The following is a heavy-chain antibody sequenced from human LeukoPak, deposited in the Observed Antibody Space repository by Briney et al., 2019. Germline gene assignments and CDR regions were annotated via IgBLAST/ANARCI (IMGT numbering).Heavy chain of an antibody. CDR1: GFTFSSYA. J-gene: IGHJ4*02. CDR3: AKLVVVPAAILSYYFDY. D-gene: IGHD2-2*01. CDR2: ISGSGGST. Sequence: PGGSLRLSCAASGFTFSSYAMSWVRQAPGKGLEWVSAISGSGGSTYYADSVKGRFTISRDNSKNTLYLQMNSLRAEDTAVYYCAKLVVVPAAILSYYFDYWGQGTLVTVSS. V-gene: IGHV3-23*01.